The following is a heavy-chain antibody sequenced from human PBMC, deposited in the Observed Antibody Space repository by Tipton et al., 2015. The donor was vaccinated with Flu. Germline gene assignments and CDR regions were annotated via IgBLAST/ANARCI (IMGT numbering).Heavy chain of an antibody. D-gene: IGHD3-22*01. CDR2: VYHSGYT. Sequence: LRLSCTVSGGSISSYYWSWIRQPPGKGLEYIGYVYHSGYTNYNPSLKSRVTISIGPSKNQFSLKLSSVTAADTAVYYCASTNYYDSTGYYPSNWGQGTLVTVSS. V-gene: IGHV4-59*08. CDR1: GGSISSYY. J-gene: IGHJ4*02. CDR3: ASTNYYDSTGYYPSN.